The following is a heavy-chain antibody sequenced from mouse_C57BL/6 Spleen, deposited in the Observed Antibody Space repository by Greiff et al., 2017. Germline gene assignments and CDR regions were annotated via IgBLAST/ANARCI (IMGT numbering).Heavy chain of an antibody. Sequence: VQLKQSGPELVKPGASVKISCKASGYSFTDYNMNWVKQSNGKSLEWIGVINPNYGTTSYNQKFKGKATLTVDQSSSTAYMQLNSLTPEDSAVYYCARWGFITTVVATGPYAMDYWGQGTSVTVSS. CDR2: INPNYGTT. D-gene: IGHD1-1*01. V-gene: IGHV1-39*01. CDR3: ARWGFITTVVATGPYAMDY. CDR1: GYSFTDYN. J-gene: IGHJ4*01.